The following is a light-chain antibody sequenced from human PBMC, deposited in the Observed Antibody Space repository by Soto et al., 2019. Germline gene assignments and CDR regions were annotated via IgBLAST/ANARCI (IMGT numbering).Light chain of an antibody. CDR1: QTVSSND. Sequence: EIVLTQSPGTLSLSPGERATLSCRASQTVSSNDVDWYQQKPGQAPRLLIFGAFIRATGIPDRSSGSGSGTDFTLTISRLEPEDSAVYYCHQYDTAPHTFGQGTRLEIK. CDR3: HQYDTAPHT. V-gene: IGKV3-20*01. CDR2: GAF. J-gene: IGKJ2*01.